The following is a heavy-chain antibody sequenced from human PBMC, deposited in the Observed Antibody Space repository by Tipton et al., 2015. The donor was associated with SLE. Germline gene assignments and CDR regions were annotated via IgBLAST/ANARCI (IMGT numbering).Heavy chain of an antibody. J-gene: IGHJ4*02. CDR2: IHPIFGTA. D-gene: IGHD3-22*01. CDR1: GGTLRSYD. Sequence: QSGAEVKKPGSSVKVSCKASGGTLRSYDISWVRQAPGQGLEWMGGIHPIFGTANYAQKFQGRVTITADDSTSTAYMELSSLKSEDTAVYFCAREGGRRYYDSSGYFDYWGQGTLVTVST. V-gene: IGHV1-69*01. CDR3: AREGGRRYYDSSGYFDY.